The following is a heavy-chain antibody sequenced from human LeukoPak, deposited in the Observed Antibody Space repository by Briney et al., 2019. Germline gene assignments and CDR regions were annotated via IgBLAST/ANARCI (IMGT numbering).Heavy chain of an antibody. CDR3: ARAYYYASSAFDI. V-gene: IGHV4-39*01. Sequence: SETLSLTCTVSGGSISSNTHYWDGVRQPPGKGLECIGSIYYGGSTYYNPSLKSRVIISVDTSKNQFSLKLSSVTAADTAVYYCARAYYYASSAFDIWGQGTMVTVSS. CDR2: IYYGGST. CDR1: GGSISSNTHY. D-gene: IGHD3-22*01. J-gene: IGHJ3*02.